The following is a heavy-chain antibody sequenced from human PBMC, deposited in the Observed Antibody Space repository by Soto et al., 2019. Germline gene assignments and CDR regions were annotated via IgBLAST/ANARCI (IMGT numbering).Heavy chain of an antibody. CDR1: GYNFSGSG. CDR2: ISANSGDT. CDR3: ARAGASNWNYVSSSS. Sequence: GASVKVSCKASGYNFSGSGFIWVRQAPGQGLEWMGWISANSGDTNYAQNLQGRVTMTTDTSTSTAYMELRSLTSDDTAVYYCARAGASNWNYVSSSSWGQGTLVTVS. D-gene: IGHD1-7*01. V-gene: IGHV1-18*04. J-gene: IGHJ4*02.